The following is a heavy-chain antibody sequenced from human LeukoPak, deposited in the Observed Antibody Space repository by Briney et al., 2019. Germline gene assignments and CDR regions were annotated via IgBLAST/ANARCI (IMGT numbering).Heavy chain of an antibody. CDR2: ITGSDDKT. CDR3: AKGPQLGSGYHPDY. D-gene: IGHD3-22*01. CDR1: GFTFSSAA. Sequence: AGSLRLSCAASGFTFSSAATTWVRQAPGKGLEWFSIITGSDDKTYYADSVKGRFTISRDYSKNALHLQMSSLRVDDTGIYYCAKGPQLGSGYHPDYWGQGTLVTVSS. V-gene: IGHV3-23*01. J-gene: IGHJ4*02.